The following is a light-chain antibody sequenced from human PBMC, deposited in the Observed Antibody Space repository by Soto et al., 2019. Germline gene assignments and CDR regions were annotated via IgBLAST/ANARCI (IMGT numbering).Light chain of an antibody. CDR2: KAS. V-gene: IGKV2-28*01. Sequence: DIVLTQSPLSLPVTPGEPASISCRSSQSLLSSNGNNYLDWYLQKPGQSPQVLIYKASSLESGVPSRFSGSGSGTEFTLTISSLQPDDFATYYCQHGTFGQGTKVDIK. CDR3: QHGT. J-gene: IGKJ1*01. CDR1: QSLLSSNGNNY.